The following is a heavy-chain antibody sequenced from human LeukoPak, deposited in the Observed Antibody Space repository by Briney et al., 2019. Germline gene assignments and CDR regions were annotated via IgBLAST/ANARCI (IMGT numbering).Heavy chain of an antibody. D-gene: IGHD3-10*01. J-gene: IGHJ4*02. CDR3: ARDILNGMSMAYYFDY. V-gene: IGHV3-48*03. CDR2: ISSSGSTI. Sequence: GGSLRLSCAASGFTFSSYEMNWVRQAPGKGLEWVSYISSSGSTIYYADSVKGRFTISRDNAENSLYLQMNSLRAEDTAVYYCARDILNGMSMAYYFDYWGQGTPVTVSS. CDR1: GFTFSSYE.